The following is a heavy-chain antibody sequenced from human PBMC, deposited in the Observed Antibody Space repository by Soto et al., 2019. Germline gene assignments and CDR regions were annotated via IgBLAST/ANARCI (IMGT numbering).Heavy chain of an antibody. CDR1: GFTFSSYA. V-gene: IGHV3-23*01. CDR3: AKDGNPIPYLTGYYRLGWFDP. Sequence: EVQLLESGGGLVQPGGSLRLSCAASGFTFSSYAMSWVRQAPGKGLEWVSAISGSGGSTYYADSVKGRFTISRDNSQHTLYMQMNRLRAEDTAVYYCAKDGNPIPYLTGYYRLGWFDPWGQGTLVTVSS. CDR2: ISGSGGST. D-gene: IGHD3-9*01. J-gene: IGHJ5*02.